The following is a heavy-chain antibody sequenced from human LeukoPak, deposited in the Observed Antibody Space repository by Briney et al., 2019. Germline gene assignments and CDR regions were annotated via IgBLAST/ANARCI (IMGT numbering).Heavy chain of an antibody. CDR3: ARGALGYCTNGVCYAGRGFDY. Sequence: ASVKVSCKASGYTFTSYDINWVRQATGQGLERMGWMNPNSGNTGYAQKFQGRVTMTRNTSISTAYMELSSLRSEDTAVYYCARGALGYCTNGVCYAGRGFDYWGQGTLVTVSS. V-gene: IGHV1-8*01. D-gene: IGHD2-8*01. CDR2: MNPNSGNT. CDR1: GYTFTSYD. J-gene: IGHJ4*02.